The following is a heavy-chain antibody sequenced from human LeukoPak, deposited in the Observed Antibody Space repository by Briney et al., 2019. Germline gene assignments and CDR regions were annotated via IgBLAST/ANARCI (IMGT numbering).Heavy chain of an antibody. D-gene: IGHD4-17*01. CDR3: AICYGANEGSFDY. J-gene: IGHJ4*02. CDR1: GGSISSSSYY. CDR2: IYYSGST. Sequence: SETLSLTCTVSGGSISSSSYYWGWIRQPPGKGLEWTGSIYYSGSTYYNPSLKSRVTISVDTSKNQFSLKLSSVTAADTAVYYCAICYGANEGSFDYWGQGTLVTVSS. V-gene: IGHV4-39*01.